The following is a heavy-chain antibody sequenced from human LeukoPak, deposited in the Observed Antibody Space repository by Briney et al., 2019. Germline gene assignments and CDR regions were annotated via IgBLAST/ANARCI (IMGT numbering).Heavy chain of an antibody. CDR1: GFTFSSYA. Sequence: PGGSLRLSXAASGFTFSSYAMSWVGQTPGKGLEWLSAISGSGGSTYYADSVKGRFTISRDNSKNTLYLQMNSLRAEDTAVYYCAKGRTWLAFRLWGQGTLVTVSS. D-gene: IGHD6-19*01. J-gene: IGHJ4*02. CDR3: AKGRTWLAFRL. V-gene: IGHV3-23*01. CDR2: ISGSGGST.